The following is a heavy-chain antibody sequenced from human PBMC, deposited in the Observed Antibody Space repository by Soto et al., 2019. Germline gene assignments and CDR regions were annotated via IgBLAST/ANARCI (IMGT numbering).Heavy chain of an antibody. CDR2: INAGKGNT. J-gene: IGHJ6*02. V-gene: IGHV1-3*01. Sequence: ASVKVSCKASGYTFTSYAMHWVRQAPGQRLEWMGWINAGKGNTKYSQKFQGRVTITRDTSASTAYMELSCLRSEDTAVYYCAGECSSTSWYSPTYYYYYYGMDVWGQGTTVTVSS. CDR1: GYTFTSYA. D-gene: IGHD2-2*02. CDR3: AGECSSTSWYSPTYYYYYYGMDV.